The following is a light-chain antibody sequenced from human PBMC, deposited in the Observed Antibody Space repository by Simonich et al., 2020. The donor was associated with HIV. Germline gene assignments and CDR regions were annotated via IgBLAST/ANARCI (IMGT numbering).Light chain of an antibody. CDR3: QQSYSFPFT. J-gene: IGKJ3*01. Sequence: DIQMTQSPSSLSASVGDRVTITCRASQSISRNLNWYQQKPGKAPKLLIYAAYSLQSGVPSRFSGSGSGTDFTLTISSLQPEDFATYYCQQSYSFPFTFGPGTKVDIK. V-gene: IGKV1-39*01. CDR1: QSISRN. CDR2: AAY.